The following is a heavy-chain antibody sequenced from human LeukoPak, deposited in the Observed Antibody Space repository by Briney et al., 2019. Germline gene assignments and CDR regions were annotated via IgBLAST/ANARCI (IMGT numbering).Heavy chain of an antibody. V-gene: IGHV3-21*01. Sequence: GGSLRLSCAASGFTFSSYSMNWVRQAPGKGLEWVSSISSSSSYIYYADSVKGRFTISRDNAKNSLYLQMNSLRAEDTAVYYCARDWDSGYGYFDYWGQGTLVTVSS. CDR3: ARDWDSGYGYFDY. J-gene: IGHJ4*02. CDR1: GFTFSSYS. D-gene: IGHD5-12*01. CDR2: ISSSSSYI.